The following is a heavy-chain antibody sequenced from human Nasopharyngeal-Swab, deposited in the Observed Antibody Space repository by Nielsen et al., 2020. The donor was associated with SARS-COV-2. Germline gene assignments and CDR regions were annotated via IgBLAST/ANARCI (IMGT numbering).Heavy chain of an antibody. V-gene: IGHV4-39*07. Sequence: SETLSLTCTVSGGSISSSSYYWGWIRQPPGKGLEWIGNINYSGNTFYNPSLKSRVTISVDTSKNQFSLKLSSVTAADTAVYYCARDRRAQSGRGFGEPWNYYGMDVWGQGTTVTVSS. J-gene: IGHJ6*02. D-gene: IGHD3-10*01. CDR1: GGSISSSSYY. CDR3: ARDRRAQSGRGFGEPWNYYGMDV. CDR2: INYSGNT.